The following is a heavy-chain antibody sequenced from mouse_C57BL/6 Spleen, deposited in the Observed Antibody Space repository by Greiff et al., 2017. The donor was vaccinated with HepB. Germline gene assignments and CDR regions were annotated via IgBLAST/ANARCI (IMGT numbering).Heavy chain of an antibody. Sequence: VQLQQSGPELVKPGASVKISCKASGYAFSSSWMNWVKQRPGKGLEWIGRIYPGDGDTNYNGKFKGKATLTADKSSSTAYMQLSSLTSEDASVYFGAREEDDSTDYWGQGTTLTVSS. CDR1: GYAFSSSW. J-gene: IGHJ2*01. D-gene: IGHD2-1*01. CDR3: AREEDDSTDY. V-gene: IGHV1-82*01. CDR2: IYPGDGDT.